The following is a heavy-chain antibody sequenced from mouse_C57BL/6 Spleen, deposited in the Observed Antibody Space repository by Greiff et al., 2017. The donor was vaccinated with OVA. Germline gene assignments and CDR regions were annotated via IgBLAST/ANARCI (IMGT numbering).Heavy chain of an antibody. CDR2: ISYDGSN. J-gene: IGHJ4*01. CDR1: GYSITSGYY. Sequence: EVQLQQSGPGLVKPSQSLSLTCSVTGYSITSGYYWNWIRQFPGNKLEWMGYISYDGSNNYNPSLKNRISITRDTSKNQFFLKLNSVTTEDTATYYCARGDDPPYAMDYWGQGTSVTVSS. V-gene: IGHV3-6*01. D-gene: IGHD2-3*01. CDR3: ARGDDPPYAMDY.